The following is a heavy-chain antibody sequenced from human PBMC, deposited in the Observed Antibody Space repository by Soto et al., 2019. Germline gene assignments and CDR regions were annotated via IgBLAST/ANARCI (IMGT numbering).Heavy chain of an antibody. V-gene: IGHV3-23*01. CDR1: VFTFSSYA. Sequence: PWGSLRLSCSASVFTFSSYAMSWFRQAPGKGLEWVSAISGSGGSTYYADSVKGRFTISRDNSKNTLYLQMNSLRAEDTAVYYCAKTYYYDSSGYYYVQYYFDYWGQGTLVTVSS. CDR2: ISGSGGST. J-gene: IGHJ4*02. CDR3: AKTYYYDSSGYYYVQYYFDY. D-gene: IGHD3-22*01.